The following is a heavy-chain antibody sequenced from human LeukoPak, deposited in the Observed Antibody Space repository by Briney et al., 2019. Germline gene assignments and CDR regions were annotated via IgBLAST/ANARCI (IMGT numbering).Heavy chain of an antibody. V-gene: IGHV5-51*01. D-gene: IGHD4-23*01. Sequence: GESLKICCKGSGYNFNNYWIAWVRQMSGKGLEWVGISYPGDSDTRYSPSFQGQVTISADKSFSTAYLQWNNLKASDTAICYCARRMVSPANFDYWGQGTLVTVSS. CDR3: ARRMVSPANFDY. CDR1: GYNFNNYW. J-gene: IGHJ4*02. CDR2: SYPGDSDT.